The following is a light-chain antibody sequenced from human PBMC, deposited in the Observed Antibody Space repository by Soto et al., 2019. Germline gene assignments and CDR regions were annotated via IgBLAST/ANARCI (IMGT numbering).Light chain of an antibody. Sequence: QSALTQPPSASGTPGQRVSISGSGSTSNIGSQTVNWYQRLPGTAPKLLIYIDNQRLSGVPDRFSGSKSGTSASLAISGLQSEDEADYFCASWDDSLNGPVFGGGPKLTVL. J-gene: IGLJ2*01. CDR3: ASWDDSLNGPV. V-gene: IGLV1-44*01. CDR2: IDN. CDR1: TSNIGSQT.